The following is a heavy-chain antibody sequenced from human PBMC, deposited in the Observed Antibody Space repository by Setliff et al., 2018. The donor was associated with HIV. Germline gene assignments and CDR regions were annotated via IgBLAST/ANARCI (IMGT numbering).Heavy chain of an antibody. CDR3: ASGGGREALRATAQLPHS. V-gene: IGHV1-69*10. J-gene: IGHJ4*02. Sequence: SVKVSCKASGVTFNNSRINWIRQAPGQGLEWVGGVIPALGIPNYAQKLQGRVTITAAKYTDTAYMELNNLRFEDTAIYYCASGGGREALRATAQLPHSWGQGTLVTVSS. CDR2: VIPALGIP. CDR1: GVTFNNSR. D-gene: IGHD1-26*01.